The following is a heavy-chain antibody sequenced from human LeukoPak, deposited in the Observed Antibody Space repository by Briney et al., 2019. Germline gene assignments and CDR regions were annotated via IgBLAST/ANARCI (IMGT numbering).Heavy chain of an antibody. CDR2: INSDGSST. Sequence: GGSLRLSCAASGFTFSRYWMHWVRQGPGRGLVWVSRINSDGSSTSYADSVKGRFTISRDNAKNTLYLQMNSLRAEDTAVYYCARERVMYYYGAGSPDYWGQGTLVTVSS. CDR3: ARERVMYYYGAGSPDY. J-gene: IGHJ4*02. CDR1: GFTFSRYW. V-gene: IGHV3-74*01. D-gene: IGHD3-10*01.